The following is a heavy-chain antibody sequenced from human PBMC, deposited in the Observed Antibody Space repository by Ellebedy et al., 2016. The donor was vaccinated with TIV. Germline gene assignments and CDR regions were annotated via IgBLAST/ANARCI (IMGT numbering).Heavy chain of an antibody. CDR2: IRASNGNT. D-gene: IGHD3-10*01. CDR3: ATNFYDSGSPAH. J-gene: IGHJ4*02. V-gene: IGHV1-18*04. Sequence: ASSVKVSCKASRHAFIRYGFTWVRQAPGQGLEWMGWIRASNGNTHYSKKFQDRVTMTTDTSTRTDYMEMKSLRSDDTALYYCATNFYDSGSPAHWGQGTLVTVSS. CDR1: RHAFIRYG.